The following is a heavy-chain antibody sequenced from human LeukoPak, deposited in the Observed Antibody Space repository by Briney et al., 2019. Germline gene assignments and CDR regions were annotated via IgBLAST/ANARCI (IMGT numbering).Heavy chain of an antibody. CDR3: ARGYYDILTVTNWFDP. D-gene: IGHD3-9*01. V-gene: IGHV5-51*01. J-gene: IGHJ5*02. CDR2: IYPGDSDT. CDR1: GYSLTNFW. Sequence: PGESPKTFLKGFGYSLTNFWHARGRQMPGKGLEGVGIIYPGDSDTIYSTPLQGQVTISQDKFLSTAYLQGSRLKASDTAMYYCARGYYDILTVTNWFDPWGQGTLVTVSS.